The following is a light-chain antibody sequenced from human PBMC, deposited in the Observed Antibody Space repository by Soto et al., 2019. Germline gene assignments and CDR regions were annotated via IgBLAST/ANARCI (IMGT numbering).Light chain of an antibody. V-gene: IGKV4-1*01. Sequence: DIVMTQSPDSLAVSLGEWTTINCKSSQSVLYSSDNKNYLAWYQQKPGQLPKLLIYWASTRESGVPDRFSGSGSGTDFTLTISYLQAEDVAVYYCQQYYSVPFTFGPGTKVDIK. J-gene: IGKJ3*01. CDR3: QQYYSVPFT. CDR2: WAS. CDR1: QSVLYSSDNKNY.